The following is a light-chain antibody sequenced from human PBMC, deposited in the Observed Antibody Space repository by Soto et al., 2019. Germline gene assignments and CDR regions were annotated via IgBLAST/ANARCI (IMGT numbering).Light chain of an antibody. CDR3: QKSFRTRT. V-gene: IGKV1-39*01. CDR1: QNITSH. CDR2: AVS. Sequence: EIQMPQSPSSLSASVGDRVTITCRASQNITSHLNWYQQKPGKAPKLLIFAVSILQSGVPSRFTGSGSGTDFTLTISSLQPDDYALYYCQKSFRTRTFGQGTKVEIK. J-gene: IGKJ1*01.